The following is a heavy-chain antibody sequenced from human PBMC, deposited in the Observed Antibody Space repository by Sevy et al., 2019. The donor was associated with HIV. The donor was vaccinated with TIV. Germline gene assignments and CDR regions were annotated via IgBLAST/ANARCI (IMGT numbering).Heavy chain of an antibody. CDR2: IYYSGST. Sequence: SETLSLTCTVSGGSISSSTYYWGWIRQPPGRGLEWIGSIYYSGSTYYNPSLKSRVTISVDTSKNQFSLKLSSVTAADTAVYYCARRSDTMILRGGFDMWGRGTMVTVSS. CDR1: GGSISSSTYY. D-gene: IGHD3-22*01. V-gene: IGHV4-39*01. CDR3: ARRSDTMILRGGFDM. J-gene: IGHJ3*02.